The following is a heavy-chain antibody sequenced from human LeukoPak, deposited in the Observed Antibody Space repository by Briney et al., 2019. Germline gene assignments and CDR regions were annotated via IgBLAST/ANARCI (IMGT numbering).Heavy chain of an antibody. Sequence: GASVKVSCKASGYTFTTYYIHWVRQAPGQGLEWMGVINPSGADTTYAQKFLGRVTVTRDTSTSTVYMELSSLRSEDTAVYYCARIMDLDGDYCLDYWGQGTLVTVSS. J-gene: IGHJ4*02. CDR1: GYTFTTYY. D-gene: IGHD4-17*01. V-gene: IGHV1-46*01. CDR2: INPSGADT. CDR3: ARIMDLDGDYCLDY.